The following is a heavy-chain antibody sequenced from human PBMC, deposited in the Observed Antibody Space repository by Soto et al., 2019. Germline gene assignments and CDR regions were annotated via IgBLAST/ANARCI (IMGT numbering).Heavy chain of an antibody. CDR2: INPSGGST. D-gene: IGHD3-22*01. V-gene: IGHV1-46*01. J-gene: IGHJ4*02. CDR3: ARDRYYYDSSGHSPAY. Sequence: ASVKVSCKASGYTFTSYYMHWVRQAPGQGLEWMGIINPSGGSTSYAQKFQGRVTMTRDTSTSTVYMELSSLRSEDTAVYYCARDRYYYDSSGHSPAYWGQGTLVTVS. CDR1: GYTFTSYY.